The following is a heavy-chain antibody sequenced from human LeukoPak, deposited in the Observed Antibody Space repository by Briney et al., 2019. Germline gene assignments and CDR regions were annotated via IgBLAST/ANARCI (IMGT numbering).Heavy chain of an antibody. D-gene: IGHD3-16*01. V-gene: IGHV4-30-4*01. CDR3: ARERRSGGEAFDI. CDR2: IYYSGST. J-gene: IGHJ3*02. CDR1: GGSISSGDYY. Sequence: PSETLSLTCTVSGGSISSGDYYWSWIRQPPGKGLEWIGYIYYSGSTYYNPSLKSRVTISVDTSKNQFSLKLSSVTAADTAVYYCARERRSGGEAFDIGGQGTMVTVSS.